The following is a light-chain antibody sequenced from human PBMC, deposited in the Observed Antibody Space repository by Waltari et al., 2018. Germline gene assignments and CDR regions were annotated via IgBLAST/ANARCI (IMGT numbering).Light chain of an antibody. CDR3: CSCSYTPTTTVI. J-gene: IGLJ2*01. Sequence: QSALTQPASVSGSPGQSITISCTGTNSDVGAYDYVSWYQHHPGIAPKLIIYEVTNRPSGVSNRFSGSKSDNTASLTISGLQAEDEAEYYCCSCSYTPTTTVIFGGGTKLTVL. CDR1: NSDVGAYDY. V-gene: IGLV2-14*01. CDR2: EVT.